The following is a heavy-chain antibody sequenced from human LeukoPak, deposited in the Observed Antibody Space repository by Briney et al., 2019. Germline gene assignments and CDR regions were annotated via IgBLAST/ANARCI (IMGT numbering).Heavy chain of an antibody. CDR1: GFTFSSYA. D-gene: IGHD1-7*01. J-gene: IGHJ6*03. V-gene: IGHV3-23*01. Sequence: GGSLRLSCAASGFTFSSYAMSWVRQAPGKGLEWVSAISGSGGSTYYADSVKGRFTISRDNSKNTLYLQMNSLRAEDTAEYYCAKRRGLELLYYYYMDVWGRGTTVTVSS. CDR3: AKRRGLELLYYYYMDV. CDR2: ISGSGGST.